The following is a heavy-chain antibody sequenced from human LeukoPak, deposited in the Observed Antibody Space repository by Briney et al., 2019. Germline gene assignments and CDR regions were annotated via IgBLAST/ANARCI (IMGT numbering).Heavy chain of an antibody. CDR2: ISSSSSYI. D-gene: IGHD1-1*01. J-gene: IGHJ6*03. CDR3: ARVKARGTYYYYYYMDV. CDR1: GFTFSSYS. V-gene: IGHV3-21*01. Sequence: GGSLRLSCAASGFTFSSYSMNWVRPAPGKGLEWVSSISSSSSYIYYADSVKGRFTISRDNAKNSLYLQMNSLRAEDTAVYYCARVKARGTYYYYYYMDVWGKGTTVTVSS.